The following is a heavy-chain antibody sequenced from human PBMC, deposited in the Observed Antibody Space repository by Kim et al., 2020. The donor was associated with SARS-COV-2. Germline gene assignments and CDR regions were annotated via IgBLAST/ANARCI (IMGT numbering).Heavy chain of an antibody. V-gene: IGHV4-39*07. CDR3: ARDPGASGWPVDY. J-gene: IGHJ4*02. Sequence: NPSLKRRVTISVDTSKSQFSLRLSSVTAADTAVYYCARDPGASGWPVDYWGQGTLVTVSS. D-gene: IGHD6-19*01.